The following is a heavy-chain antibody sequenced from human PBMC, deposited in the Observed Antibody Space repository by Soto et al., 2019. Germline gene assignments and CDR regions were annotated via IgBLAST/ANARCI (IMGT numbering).Heavy chain of an antibody. J-gene: IGHJ5*02. CDR3: AKFWGSGIFDDLYWFDP. D-gene: IGHD3-10*01. CDR2: ISGSGGST. V-gene: IGHV3-23*01. Sequence: GGSLRLSCAASGFTFSSYAMSWVRQAPGKGLEWVSAISGSGGSTYYADSVKGRFTISRDNSKNTLYLQMNSLRAEDTAVYYCAKFWGSGIFDDLYWFDPWGQGTLVTVSS. CDR1: GFTFSSYA.